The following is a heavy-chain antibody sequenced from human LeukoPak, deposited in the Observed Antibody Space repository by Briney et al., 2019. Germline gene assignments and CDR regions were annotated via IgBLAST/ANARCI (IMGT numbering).Heavy chain of an antibody. Sequence: ASVKVSCKTSGYTFTGDYMHWVRQAPGQGLEWVSCSNPNSGGTHYAQKFQGRVTMTRDTSINTAYMELRSLRSDDTAVYYGARTDGAFDIWGQGTMVTVSS. J-gene: IGHJ3*02. CDR3: ARTDGAFDI. V-gene: IGHV1-2*02. CDR1: GYTFTGDY. CDR2: SNPNSGGT.